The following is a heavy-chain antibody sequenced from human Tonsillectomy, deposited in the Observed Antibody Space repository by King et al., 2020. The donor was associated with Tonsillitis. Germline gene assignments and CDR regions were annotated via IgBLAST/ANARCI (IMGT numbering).Heavy chain of an antibody. D-gene: IGHD3-22*01. J-gene: IGHJ3*02. Sequence: VQLVESGGGLVQPGRSLRLSCAASGFTFDDYAMHWVRHAPGKGLEWVSGISWNSGSIGYADSVKGRFTISRDNAKNSLYLQMNSLRAEDTALYYCANSYYYDSSGALPGAFDIWGQGTMVTVSS. CDR3: ANSYYYDSSGALPGAFDI. CDR1: GFTFDDYA. V-gene: IGHV3-9*01. CDR2: ISWNSGSI.